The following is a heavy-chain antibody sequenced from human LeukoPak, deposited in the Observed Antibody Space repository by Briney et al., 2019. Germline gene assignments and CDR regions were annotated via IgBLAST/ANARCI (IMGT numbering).Heavy chain of an antibody. CDR1: GFTFSSSA. Sequence: GGSLRLSCAASGFTFSSSAMSWVRQVPGKGLEWVSAISGGGSNTYYADSVKGRFTISRDNSKNTLYLQMNSLRAEDRAIYYCAKANDLLTGSSSYYYYGMDVWGQGTTVTVSS. CDR3: AKANDLLTGSSSYYYYGMDV. CDR2: ISGGGSNT. D-gene: IGHD3-9*01. V-gene: IGHV3-23*01. J-gene: IGHJ6*02.